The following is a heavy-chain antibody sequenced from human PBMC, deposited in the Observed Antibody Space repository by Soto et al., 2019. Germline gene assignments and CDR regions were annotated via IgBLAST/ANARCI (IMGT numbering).Heavy chain of an antibody. V-gene: IGHV3-33*01. D-gene: IGHD2-8*02. CDR1: GFTLSSYG. Sequence: QVQLVESGGGVVQPGRSLRLSCTASGFTLSSYGMHWVRQAPGKGLEWVSVIWYDGSSKYYADSVNGRFTISRDNSKNTLYLQMNSLRAEDTAVYYCARDRVVYRPDNFDYWGQGTLVTVSS. CDR3: ARDRVVYRPDNFDY. J-gene: IGHJ4*02. CDR2: IWYDGSSK.